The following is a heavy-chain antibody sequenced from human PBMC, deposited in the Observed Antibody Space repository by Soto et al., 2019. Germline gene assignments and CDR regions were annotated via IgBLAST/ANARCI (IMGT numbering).Heavy chain of an antibody. CDR2: ISSSSSYI. CDR1: GFTFSSYS. J-gene: IGHJ6*02. V-gene: IGHV3-21*01. Sequence: GGSLRLSCAASGFTFSSYSMNWVRQAPGKGLEWVSSISSSSSYIYYADSVKGRFTISRDNAKNSLYLQMNSLRAEDTAVYYCARDLGVERRFPYYYYNGMDVWGQGTTVTVSS. D-gene: IGHD3-16*01. CDR3: ARDLGVERRFPYYYYNGMDV.